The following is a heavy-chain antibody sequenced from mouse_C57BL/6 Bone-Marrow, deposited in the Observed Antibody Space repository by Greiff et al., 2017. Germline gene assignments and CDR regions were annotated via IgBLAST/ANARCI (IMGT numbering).Heavy chain of an antibody. J-gene: IGHJ4*01. CDR1: GYTFTNYW. Sequence: QVQLQQSGAELVKPGASVKLSCKASGYTFTNYWMHWVKQRPGQGLEWIGMMHPNGGSPDYNEKFKSEATLSVDKSSRPAYMELSSLTSEDSAVYYCAKSYDYADYTMDYWGQGTSVTVSS. CDR2: MHPNGGSP. V-gene: IGHV1-64*01. D-gene: IGHD2-4*01. CDR3: AKSYDYADYTMDY.